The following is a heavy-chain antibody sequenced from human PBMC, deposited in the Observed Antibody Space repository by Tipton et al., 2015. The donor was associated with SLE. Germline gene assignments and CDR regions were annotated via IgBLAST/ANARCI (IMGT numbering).Heavy chain of an antibody. CDR3: ARYYDSSGYYYADAFDV. J-gene: IGHJ3*01. V-gene: IGHV3-33*01. Sequence: VQLVQSGGGVVQPGRSLRLSCAASGFTFSSYGMHWVRQAPGKGLEWVAVIWYDGSNKYYADSVKGRFTISRDNSKNTLYLQMNSLRAEDTAVYYCARYYDSSGYYYADAFDVWGQGTMVTVSS. CDR1: GFTFSSYG. D-gene: IGHD3-22*01. CDR2: IWYDGSNK.